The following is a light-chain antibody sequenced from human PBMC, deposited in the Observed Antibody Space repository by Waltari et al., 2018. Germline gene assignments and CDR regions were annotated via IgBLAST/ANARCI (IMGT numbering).Light chain of an antibody. J-gene: IGKJ3*01. CDR3: QQHYDTPLT. CDR2: WAS. Sequence: DIVMTHSPDSLAGSLGERATINCKSSQSVFYNSNNKNYLAWYQHKPGQPPKLLIYWASTREAGVPDRFSGSGSGTDFTLTISSLQAEDVAVYYCQQHYDTPLTFGPGTKVDVK. V-gene: IGKV4-1*01. CDR1: QSVFYNSNNKNY.